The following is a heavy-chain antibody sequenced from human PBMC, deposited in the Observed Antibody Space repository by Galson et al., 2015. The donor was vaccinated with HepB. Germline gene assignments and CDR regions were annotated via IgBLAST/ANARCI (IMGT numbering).Heavy chain of an antibody. CDR3: ARGANGGNYFDY. CDR1: GGSISSCGYY. CDR2: FYDSRNT. Sequence: TLSLTCTVSGGSISSCGYYWSWIRPHPGKGLKWIVYFYDSRNTYYNPSLKIRVTISVDTSKNQFSLKLSSVTAADTAVYYCARGANGGNYFDYWGQGTLVTVSS. V-gene: IGHV4-31*03. J-gene: IGHJ4*02. D-gene: IGHD1-26*01.